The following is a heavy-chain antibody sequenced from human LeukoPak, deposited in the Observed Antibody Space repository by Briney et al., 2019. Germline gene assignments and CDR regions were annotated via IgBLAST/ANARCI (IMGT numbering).Heavy chain of an antibody. CDR1: GYTFTSYY. CDR3: ARTGYSSGWYGNRLFDY. CDR2: INPSGGST. D-gene: IGHD6-19*01. Sequence: ASVKVSCKASGYTFTSYYMHWLRQAPGQGLEWMGIINPSGGSTRYAQKFQGRVTMTRDTSTSTVYMELSSLRSEDTAVYYCARTGYSSGWYGNRLFDYWGQGTLVTVSS. V-gene: IGHV1-46*01. J-gene: IGHJ4*02.